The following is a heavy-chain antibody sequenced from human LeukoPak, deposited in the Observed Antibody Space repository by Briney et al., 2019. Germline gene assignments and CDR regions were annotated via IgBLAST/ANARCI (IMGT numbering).Heavy chain of an antibody. CDR2: IKEDGSEK. V-gene: IGHV3-7*04. CDR3: ARGGYSFGPVFPTDY. CDR1: GFTFSSYA. D-gene: IGHD5-18*01. J-gene: IGHJ4*02. Sequence: GGSLRLSCAASGFTFSSYAMTWVRQAPGKGLEWVANIKEDGSEKYSVDSVKGRFTISRDNAKNSLYLQMNSLRAEDTAVYFCARGGYSFGPVFPTDYWGQGTLVTVSS.